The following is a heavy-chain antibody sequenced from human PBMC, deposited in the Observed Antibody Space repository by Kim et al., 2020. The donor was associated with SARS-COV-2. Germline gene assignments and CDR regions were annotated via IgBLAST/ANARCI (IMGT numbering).Heavy chain of an antibody. CDR2: ISAYNGNT. V-gene: IGHV1-18*04. J-gene: IGHJ4*02. D-gene: IGHD3-10*01. CDR1: GYTFTSYG. Sequence: ASVKVSCKASGYTFTSYGISWVRQAPGQGLEWMGWISAYNGNTNYAQKLQGRVTMTTDTSTSTAYMELRSLRSDDTAVYYCARLSYYYGSGHYIDYWGQGTLVTVSS. CDR3: ARLSYYYGSGHYIDY.